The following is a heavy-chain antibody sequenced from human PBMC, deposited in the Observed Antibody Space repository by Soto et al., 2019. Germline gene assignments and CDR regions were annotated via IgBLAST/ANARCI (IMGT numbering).Heavy chain of an antibody. Sequence: QVQLQESGPGLVKPSQTLSLTCTVSGGSISSGGYYWSWIRQHPGKGLEWIGYIYYSGSTYYNPSLKSRVTISVDTAKNPFSLQLSSVTAADTAVYYCARGQLSSLDYWGQGTLVTVSS. D-gene: IGHD3-16*02. CDR1: GGSISSGGYY. J-gene: IGHJ4*02. CDR2: IYYSGST. CDR3: ARGQLSSLDY. V-gene: IGHV4-31*03.